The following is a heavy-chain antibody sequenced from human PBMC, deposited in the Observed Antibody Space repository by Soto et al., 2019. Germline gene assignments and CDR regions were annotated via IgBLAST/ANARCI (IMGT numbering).Heavy chain of an antibody. J-gene: IGHJ6*02. Sequence: GWSLRLSGAVSGCPFSGYAMSWVRQAPEKGLEWVSAFRDSGVSPYCTDSVKGRFTISRDNSKDTLYLQMDSLRVEYTALYYCAKMASGSYDRNYGMDVWGQGTTVTVSS. D-gene: IGHD3-22*01. V-gene: IGHV3-23*01. CDR1: GCPFSGYA. CDR2: FRDSGVSP. CDR3: AKMASGSYDRNYGMDV.